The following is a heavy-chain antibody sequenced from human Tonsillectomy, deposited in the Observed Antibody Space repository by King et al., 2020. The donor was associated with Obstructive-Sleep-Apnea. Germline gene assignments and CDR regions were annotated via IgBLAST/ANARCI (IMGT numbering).Heavy chain of an antibody. Sequence: QLVQSGGGLVQPGGSLRLSCAASGITFSSYAMSWVRQAPGKGLEWVSVISGSGGSTYYAVSVTGRFTISIDNSKNTLYLQMNSLRAEDTAVYYCAKASMVRGVRYYYGMDVWGQGTTVTVSS. J-gene: IGHJ6*02. CDR3: AKASMVRGVRYYYGMDV. CDR2: ISGSGGST. CDR1: GITFSSYA. D-gene: IGHD3-10*01. V-gene: IGHV3-23*04.